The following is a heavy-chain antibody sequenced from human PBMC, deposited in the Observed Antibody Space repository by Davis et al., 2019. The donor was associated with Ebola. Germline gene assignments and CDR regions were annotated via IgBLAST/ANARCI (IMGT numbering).Heavy chain of an antibody. D-gene: IGHD3-16*01. V-gene: IGHV6-1*01. CDR1: VDSVSSNSAA. Sequence: SQTLSLTCAISVDSVSSNSAAWNWIRQSPSRGLEWLGRTYYRSKLFVDYAVSVKSRITINPDTSKNQFSLQLTSVTPEDTAVYYCARDPPSDQGYDLWGQGTLVTASS. CDR3: ARDPPSDQGYDL. J-gene: IGHJ1*01. CDR2: TYYRSKLFV.